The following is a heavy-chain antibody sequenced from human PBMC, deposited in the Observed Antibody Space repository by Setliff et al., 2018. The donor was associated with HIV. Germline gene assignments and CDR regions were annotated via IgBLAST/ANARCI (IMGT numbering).Heavy chain of an antibody. J-gene: IGHJ4*02. V-gene: IGHV4-34*01. D-gene: IGHD4-17*01. Sequence: SETLSLTCAVYRGSFSHYYWTWIRQSPGKGLEWIAEINQERTTFYNPSLKSRVTMSLDTSRNEVSLRLSSVTAADTAVYYCAGYGDYPLPKLIYWGQGTLVTVSS. CDR1: RGSFSHYY. CDR2: INQERTT. CDR3: AGYGDYPLPKLIY.